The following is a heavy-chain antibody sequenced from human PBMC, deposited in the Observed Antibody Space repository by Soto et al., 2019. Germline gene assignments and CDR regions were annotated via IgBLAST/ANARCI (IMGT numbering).Heavy chain of an antibody. CDR2: LYYSGLN. J-gene: IGHJ3*02. CDR3: ARESYYDSRGYYSDAFDI. D-gene: IGHD3-22*01. V-gene: IGHV4-31*03. Sequence: SETLSLRCNFSCGSISSGAYYWIWIRQHQGNGXEWIGYLYYSGLNYDNPSLKSRVTISVDTSKNQCSMKLSSVTAEDKAVYYCARESYYDSRGYYSDAFDIWGQGTMVTVSS. CDR1: CGSISSGAYY.